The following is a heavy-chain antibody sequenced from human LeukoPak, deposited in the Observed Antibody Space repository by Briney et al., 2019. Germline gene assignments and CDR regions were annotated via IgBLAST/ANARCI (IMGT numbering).Heavy chain of an antibody. CDR3: ASEGVTDYFDQ. Sequence: PSETLSLTCAVYGGSFSGYYWSWIRQPPGKGLEWIGEITHSGSTNYSPPLKRRVTISVDTSKNQFSLQLRCVTAADTAVYYCASEGVTDYFDQWGQGTLVTVSS. V-gene: IGHV4-34*01. CDR2: ITHSGST. CDR1: GGSFSGYY. D-gene: IGHD5-18*01. J-gene: IGHJ4*02.